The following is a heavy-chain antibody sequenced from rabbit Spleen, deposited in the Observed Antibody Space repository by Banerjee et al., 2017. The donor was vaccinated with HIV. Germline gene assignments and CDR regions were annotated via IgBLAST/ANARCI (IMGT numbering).Heavy chain of an antibody. D-gene: IGHD8-1*01. Sequence: EESGGDLVKPEGSLTLTCTASGFSFSRSYWICWVRQAPGKGLQWIACINTYTGKPVYATWAKGRFTCSKTSSTTVTLQMTSLTVADTATYFCARDTGSSFSSYGMDLWGQGTLVTVS. CDR2: INTYTGKP. CDR1: GFSFSRSYW. V-gene: IGHV1S45*01. J-gene: IGHJ6*01. CDR3: ARDTGSSFSSYGMDL.